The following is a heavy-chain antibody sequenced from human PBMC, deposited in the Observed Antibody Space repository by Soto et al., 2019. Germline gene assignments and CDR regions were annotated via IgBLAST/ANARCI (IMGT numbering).Heavy chain of an antibody. D-gene: IGHD3-22*01. Sequence: GGSLRLSCAASGFPVSSNYMSWVRQAPGKGLEWVSVIYSGGSTYYADSVKGRFTISRDNSKNTLYLQMNSLRAEDTAVYYCARQRKDYYDSSGYSFDYWGQGTLVTVSS. CDR3: ARQRKDYYDSSGYSFDY. CDR2: IYSGGST. CDR1: GFPVSSNY. V-gene: IGHV3-53*01. J-gene: IGHJ4*02.